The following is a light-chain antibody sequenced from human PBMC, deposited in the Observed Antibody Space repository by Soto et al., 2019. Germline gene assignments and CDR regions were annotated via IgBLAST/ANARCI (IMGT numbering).Light chain of an antibody. CDR3: ISYAVTTSYV. Sequence: QSVLTQPPSASGSPGQSVTISCTGTSSDVGGYNFVSWYQQHPGKAPKLMIYEVDKRPSGVPDRFSGSKSGNTASLTVSGLQAEDEADYYCISYAVTTSYVFGTGTTVTVL. J-gene: IGLJ1*01. CDR1: SSDVGGYNF. CDR2: EVD. V-gene: IGLV2-8*01.